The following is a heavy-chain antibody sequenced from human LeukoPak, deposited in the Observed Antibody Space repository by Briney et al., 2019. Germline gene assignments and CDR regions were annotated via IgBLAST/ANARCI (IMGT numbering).Heavy chain of an antibody. CDR2: ISWNSGSI. D-gene: IGHD3-3*01. J-gene: IGHJ3*02. CDR3: AQETSPIFGHAFDI. CDR1: GFTFDDYA. V-gene: IGHV3-9*03. Sequence: PGGSLRLSCAASGFTFDDYAMHWVRQAPEKGLEWVSGISWNSGSIGYADSVKGRFTISRDNAKNYLYLQMNSLRDEDMALNYCAQETSPIFGHAFDIRCQGTKVTVPS.